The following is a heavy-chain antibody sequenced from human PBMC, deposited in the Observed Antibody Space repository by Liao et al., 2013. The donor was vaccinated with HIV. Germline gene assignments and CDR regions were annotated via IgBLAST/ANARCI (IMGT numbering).Heavy chain of an antibody. CDR3: ARDQGHFDS. V-gene: IGHV4-61*02. J-gene: IGHJ4*02. Sequence: QVQLQESGPGLVKPSQTLSLTCTVSGGSISSGTYYWSWIRQPAGKGLEWIGRIYSSGRIYTPGSTNYNPSLKSRVSISVDTSKNQFSLKLSSVTAADTALYFXARDQGHFDSWGQGTLVTVSS. CDR1: GGSISSGTYY. CDR2: RIYSSGRIYTPGST.